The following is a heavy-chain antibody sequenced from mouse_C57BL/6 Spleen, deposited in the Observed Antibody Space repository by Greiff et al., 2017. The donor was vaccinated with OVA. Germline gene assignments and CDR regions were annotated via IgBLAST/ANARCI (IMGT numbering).Heavy chain of an antibody. D-gene: IGHD1-1*01. CDR1: GYAFTNYL. CDR3: GSDRGITTVVAGDC. J-gene: IGHJ2*01. CDR2: INPGSGGT. Sequence: QVQLQQSGAELVRPGTSVKVSCKASGYAFTNYLIEWVKQRPGQGLEWIGVINPGSGGTNYNEKLKGKATLTADKSSSTAYMQLSSLTSEDSAVYVCGSDRGITTVVAGDCWGKGTTLTVSS. V-gene: IGHV1-54*01.